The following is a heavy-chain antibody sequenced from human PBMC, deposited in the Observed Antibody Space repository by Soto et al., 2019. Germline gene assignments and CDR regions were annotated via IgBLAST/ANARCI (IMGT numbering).Heavy chain of an antibody. D-gene: IGHD1-26*01. CDR2: INPNSGGT. J-gene: IGHJ6*02. CDR3: ATSIVGATYYYYGMDV. Sequence: ASVKVSCKASGYTFTGYYMHWVRQAPGQGLEWMGWINPNSGGTNYAQKFQGWVTMTRDTSISTAYMELSRLRSDDTAVYYCATSIVGATYYYYGMDVWGQGTTVTVS. V-gene: IGHV1-2*04. CDR1: GYTFTGYY.